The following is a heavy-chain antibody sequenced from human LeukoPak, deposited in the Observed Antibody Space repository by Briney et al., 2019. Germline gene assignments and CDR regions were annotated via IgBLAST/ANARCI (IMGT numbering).Heavy chain of an antibody. D-gene: IGHD6-19*01. J-gene: IGHJ4*02. CDR1: GFTFSDHF. V-gene: IGHV3-72*01. CDR3: VRVGSVSGSDYLDY. Sequence: GGSLRLSCAVSGFTFSDHFLDWVRQAPGKGLEWAGRSRNKAKSYTTEYAASVKGRFTISRDDSKNSLYLQMNSLETEDTAVYYCVRVGSVSGSDYLDYWGQGTLVTVSS. CDR2: SRNKAKSYTT.